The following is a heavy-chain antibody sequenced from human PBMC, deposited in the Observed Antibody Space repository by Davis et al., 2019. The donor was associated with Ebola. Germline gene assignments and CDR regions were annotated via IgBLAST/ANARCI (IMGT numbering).Heavy chain of an antibody. J-gene: IGHJ3*02. Sequence: GESLKISCAGSGFTFSAYSMNWVRQAPGKGLEWVSHISGSSNIIYYADSVKGRFTISRDNAKNSLYLQMNSLRAEDTAVYYCARDMRARLFPDAFDIWGQGTMVTVSS. CDR3: ARDMRARLFPDAFDI. V-gene: IGHV3-48*04. CDR1: GFTFSAYS. D-gene: IGHD3-22*01. CDR2: ISGSSNII.